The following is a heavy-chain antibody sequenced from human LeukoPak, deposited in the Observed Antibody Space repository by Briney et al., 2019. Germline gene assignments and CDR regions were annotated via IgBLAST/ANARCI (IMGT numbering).Heavy chain of an antibody. CDR2: ISYDGSNK. V-gene: IGHV3-30*04. CDR1: GFTFSSYA. CDR3: ARVRCSGGSCYLTNGMDV. J-gene: IGHJ6*04. D-gene: IGHD2-15*01. Sequence: PGGSLRLSCAASGFTFSSYAMHWVRQAPGKGLEWVAVISYDGSNKYYADSVKGRFTISRDNSKNTLYLQMNGLRAEDTAVYYCARVRCSGGSCYLTNGMDVWGKGTTVTVSS.